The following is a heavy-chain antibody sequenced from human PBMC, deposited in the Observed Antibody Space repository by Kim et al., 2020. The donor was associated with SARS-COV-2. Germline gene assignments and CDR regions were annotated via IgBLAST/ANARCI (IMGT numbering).Heavy chain of an antibody. CDR2: ISWDGGST. CDR3: AKEGGVRGVIYYYYGMDV. Sequence: GGSLRLSCAASGFTFDDYTMQWVRQAPGKGLEWVSLISWDGGSTYYADSVKGRFTISRDNSKNSLYLQMNSLRTEDTALYYCAKEGGVRGVIYYYYGMDVWGQGTTVTVSS. CDR1: GFTFDDYT. V-gene: IGHV3-43*01. D-gene: IGHD3-10*01. J-gene: IGHJ6*02.